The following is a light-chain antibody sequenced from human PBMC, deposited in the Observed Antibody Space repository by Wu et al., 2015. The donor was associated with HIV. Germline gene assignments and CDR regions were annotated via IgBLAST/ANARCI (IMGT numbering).Light chain of an antibody. V-gene: IGKV3-20*01. J-gene: IGKJ3*01. CDR2: ATS. CDR3: QQSGRSRN. Sequence: EIVLTQSPGTLSLSPGEGATLSCRASQSVGRNYLAWYQQKPGQAPRLLIYATSTRATDIPDRFSGSRSGTDFTLTISRLEPEDFAVYYCQQSGRSRNFGPGTKVDV. CDR1: QSVGRNY.